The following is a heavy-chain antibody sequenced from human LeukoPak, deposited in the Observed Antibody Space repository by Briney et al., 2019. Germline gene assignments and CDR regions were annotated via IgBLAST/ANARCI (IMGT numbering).Heavy chain of an antibody. CDR3: ARDFLAVAGQNWFDP. D-gene: IGHD6-19*01. CDR2: IYHIGST. V-gene: IGHV4-38-2*02. CDR1: GYSIGRGYY. Sequence: SETLSLTCTVSGYSIGRGYYWGWIRQPPGKGMEWIGSIYHIGSTYYNPSLKSRLTISVDTSKNQFSLKLRSVTAADTAVYYCARDFLAVAGQNWFDPWGQGTLVIVSS. J-gene: IGHJ5*02.